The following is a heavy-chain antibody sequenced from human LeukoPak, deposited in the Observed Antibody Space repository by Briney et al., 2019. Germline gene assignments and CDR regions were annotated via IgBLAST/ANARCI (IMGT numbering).Heavy chain of an antibody. J-gene: IGHJ6*02. D-gene: IGHD6-13*01. CDR3: ARGLGSSWSYYYYGMDV. CDR1: GFTFNAYA. Sequence: PGGSLRLSCAASGFTFNAYAMSWVRQAPGKGLEWVSVIYSGGSTYYADSVKGRFTISRDNSKNTLYLQMNSLRAEDTAVYYCARGLGSSWSYYYYGMDVWGQGTTVTVSS. CDR2: IYSGGST. V-gene: IGHV3-66*01.